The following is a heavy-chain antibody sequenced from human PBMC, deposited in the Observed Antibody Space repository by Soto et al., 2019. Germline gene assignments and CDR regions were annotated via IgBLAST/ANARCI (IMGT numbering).Heavy chain of an antibody. CDR3: ARAQILEWLLSYFNY. CDR2: INPSGGST. V-gene: IGHV1-46*03. D-gene: IGHD3-3*01. Sequence: ASVKVSCKASGYTFTSYYMHWVRQAPGQGLEWMGIINPSGGSTSYAQKFQGRVTMTRDTSTSTVYMELSSLRSEDTAVYYCARAQILEWLLSYFNYWCQGTLVTVSS. J-gene: IGHJ4*02. CDR1: GYTFTSYY.